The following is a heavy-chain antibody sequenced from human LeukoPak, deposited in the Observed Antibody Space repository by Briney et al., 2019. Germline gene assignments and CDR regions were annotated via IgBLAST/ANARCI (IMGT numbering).Heavy chain of an antibody. Sequence: GGSLRLSCAASGFTFSSYAMSWVRQAPGKGLEWVSAISGSGGSTYYADSVKGRFTISRDNSKNTLYLQMNSLRAEDTAVYYCAKCGAGYYDSSGYPYYFDYWGQGTLVTVSS. J-gene: IGHJ4*02. CDR2: ISGSGGST. D-gene: IGHD3-22*01. CDR1: GFTFSSYA. V-gene: IGHV3-23*01. CDR3: AKCGAGYYDSSGYPYYFDY.